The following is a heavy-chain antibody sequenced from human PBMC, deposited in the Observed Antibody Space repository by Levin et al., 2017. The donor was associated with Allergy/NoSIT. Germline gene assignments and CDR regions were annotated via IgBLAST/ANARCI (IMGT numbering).Heavy chain of an antibody. J-gene: IGHJ5*02. Sequence: PSETLSLTCTVSGGSFNSNYWSWIRQAPGGGLEWIGYMYYTGSTNYNPSLESRVTISLDTSTNEVSLHLRSVSTADTAVYYRAIGRGGWSGRWFDPWGQGALVTVSS. CDR2: MYYTGST. CDR1: GGSFNSNY. V-gene: IGHV4-59*01. D-gene: IGHD3-3*01. CDR3: AIGRGGWSGRWFDP.